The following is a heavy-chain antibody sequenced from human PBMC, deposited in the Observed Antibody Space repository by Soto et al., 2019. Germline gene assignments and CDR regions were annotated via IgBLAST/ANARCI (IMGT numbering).Heavy chain of an antibody. Sequence: VQLVESGGGLVQPGGSLRLSCAASGFPFSAYAMNWVRQAPGKGLEWLSYISSGGNTMYYADSVKGRFTISRDNTKXXXXXXXXXXXXXXXXXXXXXXXXXXXXXVIRGYAMDVWGQGTTVTVSS. CDR3: XXXXXXXXXVIRGYAMDV. CDR1: GFPFSAYA. D-gene: IGHD3-10*01. V-gene: IGHV3-48*04. CDR2: ISSGGNTM. J-gene: IGHJ6*02.